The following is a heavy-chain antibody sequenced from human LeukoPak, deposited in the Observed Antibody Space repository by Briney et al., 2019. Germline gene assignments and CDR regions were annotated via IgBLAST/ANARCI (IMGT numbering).Heavy chain of an antibody. CDR2: IWYDGSNK. CDR3: ATRGVDIAAAGKSDY. V-gene: IGHV3-30*02. D-gene: IGHD6-13*01. Sequence: GGSLRLSCAASGFSFSSYGIRWVRQAPGKGLEWVAFIWYDGSNKSYADSVKGRFTISRDNSKNTLFLQMNSLRPEDTAVYYCATRGVDIAAAGKSDYWGQGTLVTVSS. CDR1: GFSFSSYG. J-gene: IGHJ4*02.